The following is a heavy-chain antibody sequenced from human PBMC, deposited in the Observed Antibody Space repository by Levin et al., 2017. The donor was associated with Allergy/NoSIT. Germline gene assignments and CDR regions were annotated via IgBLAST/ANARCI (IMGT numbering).Heavy chain of an antibody. D-gene: IGHD2-2*01. V-gene: IGHV1-2*02. Sequence: GESLKISCKASGYTFTGYYMHWVRQAPGQGLEWMGWINPNSGGTNYAQKFQGRVTMTRDTSISTAYMELSRLRSDDTAVYYCARARHSLGYCSSTSCYGEYFQHWGQGTLVTVSS. CDR1: GYTFTGYY. J-gene: IGHJ1*01. CDR2: INPNSGGT. CDR3: ARARHSLGYCSSTSCYGEYFQH.